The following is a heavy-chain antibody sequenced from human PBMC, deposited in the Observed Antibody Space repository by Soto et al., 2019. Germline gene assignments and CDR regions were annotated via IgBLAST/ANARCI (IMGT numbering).Heavy chain of an antibody. V-gene: IGHV4-59*08. J-gene: IGHJ4*02. D-gene: IGHD4-17*01. Sequence: QVQLRESGPGLVKPSETLSLTCTVSAGSVSGYYWSWIRQPPGKAPEWIGYVRYTGSTKYNPSLSHRVTISVHVSNNQFSLSLSSVTAVDTAVYYCTRHDGNYRNVLDYWGQGALVTVSS. CDR3: TRHDGNYRNVLDY. CDR1: AGSVSGYY. CDR2: VRYTGST.